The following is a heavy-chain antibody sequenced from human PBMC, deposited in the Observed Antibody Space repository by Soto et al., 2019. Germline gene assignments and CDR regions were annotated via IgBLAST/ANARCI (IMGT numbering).Heavy chain of an antibody. J-gene: IGHJ4*02. CDR2: IYSGGYT. D-gene: IGHD6-25*01. CDR1: GFTVSNNY. CDR3: GAQRGGGGY. Sequence: EVQLVESGGGLIQPGGSLRLSCAVSGFTVSNNYMSWVRQAPGKGLEGVSVIYSGGYTAYGDSVKGRFTISRDNSKNKIILQRNRGGPADRAVFDWGAQRGGGGYWGQGTLVTVSS. V-gene: IGHV3-53*01.